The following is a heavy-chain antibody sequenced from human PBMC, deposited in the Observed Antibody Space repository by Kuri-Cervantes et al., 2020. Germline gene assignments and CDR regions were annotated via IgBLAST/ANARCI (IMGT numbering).Heavy chain of an antibody. D-gene: IGHD3-3*01. Sequence: GGSLRLSCAASGFTFTNYALHWVRQAPGKGLEWVAVISYDGSNKYYADSVKGRFTIFRDNAKNTVHLQMNSLRVEDTAVYYCARDDSRSDYYYYYMDVWGKGTTVTVSS. V-gene: IGHV3-30-3*01. CDR1: GFTFTNYA. CDR2: ISYDGSNK. J-gene: IGHJ6*03. CDR3: ARDDSRSDYYYYYMDV.